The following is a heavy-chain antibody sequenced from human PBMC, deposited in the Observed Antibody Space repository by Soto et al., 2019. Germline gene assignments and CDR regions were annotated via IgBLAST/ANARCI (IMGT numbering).Heavy chain of an antibody. Sequence: QVQLVQSGAEVKKPGASVKVSCTASGYTFTNSYIHWVRQAPGQGLEWLALLNPNGGSTNYAQNFQGRVTVTRDTSTSTVYMELTSLTSEDTAVYYCARNLAAGDYWGQGTLVTVSS. D-gene: IGHD6-13*01. CDR3: ARNLAAGDY. CDR1: GYTFTNSY. CDR2: LNPNGGST. J-gene: IGHJ4*02. V-gene: IGHV1-46*01.